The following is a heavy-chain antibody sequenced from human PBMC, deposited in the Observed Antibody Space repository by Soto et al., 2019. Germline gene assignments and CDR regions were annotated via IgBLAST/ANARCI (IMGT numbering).Heavy chain of an antibody. CDR2: IYYSGTT. Sequence: KPPGKGLEWIAYIYYSGTTYYNLFLKSRVTMSVDTSKNLFSLKLSFVTAADTAVYYCARVRTIFGVVSLETWFGTPAEATLVT. J-gene: IGHJ5*02. D-gene: IGHD3-3*01. CDR3: ARVRTIFGVVSLETWFGT. V-gene: IGHV4-30-4*01.